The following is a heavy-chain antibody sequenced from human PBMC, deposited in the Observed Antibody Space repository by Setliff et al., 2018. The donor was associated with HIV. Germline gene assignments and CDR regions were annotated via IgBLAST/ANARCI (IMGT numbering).Heavy chain of an antibody. CDR2: TYTSGST. J-gene: IGHJ6*03. CDR1: GYSISSGYY. CDR3: ARDKGYYYMDV. Sequence: PSETLSLTCAVSGYSISSGYYWSWIRQSAGKGLEWIGRTYTSGSTNDNPSLKSRITISVDTSNNQFSLRLSSVTAADTAVYYCARDKGYYYMDVWGKVITVTVSS. V-gene: IGHV4-61*02.